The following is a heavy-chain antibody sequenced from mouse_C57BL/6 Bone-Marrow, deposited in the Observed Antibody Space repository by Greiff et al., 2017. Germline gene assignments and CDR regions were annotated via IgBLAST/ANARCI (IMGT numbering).Heavy chain of an antibody. CDR3: ARLGGSSLLWYFDV. Sequence: EVQLQQSGPVLVKPGASVKMSCKASGYTFTDYYMNWVKQSHGKSLEWIGVINPYNGGTSYNQKFKGKATLTVDKSSSTAYMELNSLTSEDSAVYYCARLGGSSLLWYFDVWGTGTTVTVAS. CDR2: INPYNGGT. V-gene: IGHV1-19*01. D-gene: IGHD1-1*01. J-gene: IGHJ1*03. CDR1: GYTFTDYY.